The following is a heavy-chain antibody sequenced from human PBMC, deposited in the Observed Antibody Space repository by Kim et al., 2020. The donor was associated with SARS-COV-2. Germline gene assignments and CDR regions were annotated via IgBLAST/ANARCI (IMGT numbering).Heavy chain of an antibody. V-gene: IGHV3-30*18. CDR3: AKTGGITMIVVVITRDY. CDR2: ISYDGSNK. D-gene: IGHD3-22*01. J-gene: IGHJ4*02. CDR1: GFTFSSYG. Sequence: GGSLRLSCAASGFTFSSYGMHWVRQAPGKGLEWVAVISYDGSNKYYADSVKGRFTISRDNSKNTLYLQMNSLRAEDTAVYYCAKTGGITMIVVVITRDYWGQGTLVTVSS.